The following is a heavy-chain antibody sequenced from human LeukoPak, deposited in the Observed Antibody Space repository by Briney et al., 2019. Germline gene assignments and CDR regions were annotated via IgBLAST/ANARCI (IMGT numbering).Heavy chain of an antibody. CDR2: VSPNSGNT. CDR1: GYTFTSSD. V-gene: IGHV1-8*01. J-gene: IGHJ4*02. Sequence: RASVKVSCKASGYTFTSSDLNWVRQATGQGLEWMGWVSPNSGNTGYAQKFQGRVTMTRDASISTVYMELSSLRSEDTAVYYCARGVGYCSGGNCYGVGSSDYWGQGTLVTVSS. CDR3: ARGVGYCSGGNCYGVGSSDY. D-gene: IGHD2-15*01.